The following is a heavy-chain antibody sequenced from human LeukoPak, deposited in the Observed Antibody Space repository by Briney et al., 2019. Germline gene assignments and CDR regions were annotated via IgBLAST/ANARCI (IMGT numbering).Heavy chain of an antibody. CDR1: GFSFSTYA. D-gene: IGHD6-19*01. J-gene: IGHJ4*02. V-gene: IGHV3-30*04. CDR2: ISYDGSNK. Sequence: GGSLRLSCATSGFSFSTYAVHWVRQAPGKGLEWVAVISYDGSNKYYAGSVKGRFTISRDNSKNTLYLQMNSLRVEDTAVYFCATTGPCSGWYCVDYWGQGTLVTVSS. CDR3: ATTGPCSGWYCVDY.